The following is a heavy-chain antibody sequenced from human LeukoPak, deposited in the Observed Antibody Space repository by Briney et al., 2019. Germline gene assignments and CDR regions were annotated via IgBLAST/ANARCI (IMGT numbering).Heavy chain of an antibody. V-gene: IGHV4-4*08. D-gene: IGHD3-9*01. CDR1: GGSISSYY. J-gene: IGHJ4*02. CDR3: AREFRPPRLRYFDWLSSIGYFDY. CDR2: IYYSGST. Sequence: SETLSLTCTVSGGSISSYYWSWIRQPPGKGLEWIGYIYYSGSTYYNPSLKSRVTISVDTSKNQFSLKLSSVTAADTAVYYCAREFRPPRLRYFDWLSSIGYFDYWGQGTLVTVSS.